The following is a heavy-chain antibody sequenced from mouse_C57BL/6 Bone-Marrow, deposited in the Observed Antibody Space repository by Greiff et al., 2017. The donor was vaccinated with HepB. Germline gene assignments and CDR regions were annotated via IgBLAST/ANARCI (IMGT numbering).Heavy chain of an antibody. D-gene: IGHD1-1*01. V-gene: IGHV6-3*01. CDR1: GFTFSNYW. J-gene: IGHJ1*03. CDR3: TQTIYYGSSYDWYFDV. Sequence: EVTVEESGGGLVQPGGSMKLSCVASGFTFSNYWMNWVRQSPEKGLEWVAQIRLKSDNYATHYAESVKGRFTISRDDSKSSVYLQMNNLRAEDTGIYYCTQTIYYGSSYDWYFDVWGTGTTVTVSS. CDR2: IRLKSDNYAT.